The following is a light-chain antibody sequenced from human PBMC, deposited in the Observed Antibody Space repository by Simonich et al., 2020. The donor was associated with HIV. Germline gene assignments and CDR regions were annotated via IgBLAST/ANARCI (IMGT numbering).Light chain of an antibody. CDR3: QQFNTYPPFT. CDR2: AVF. V-gene: IGKV1-6*01. CDR1: QVIRND. J-gene: IGKJ3*01. Sequence: AIQMTQSPSSLSASVGDRGTINCRASQVIRNDLGWYQQKPGKAPKLLIYAVFSLQSGVPSRFSGSGSGTDFTLTISSLQPEDFATYYCQQFNTYPPFTFGPGTKVDIK.